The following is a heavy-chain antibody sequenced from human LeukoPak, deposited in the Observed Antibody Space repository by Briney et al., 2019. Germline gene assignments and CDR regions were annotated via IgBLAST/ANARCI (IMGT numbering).Heavy chain of an antibody. D-gene: IGHD6-13*01. CDR2: ISSSSSYI. Sequence: GGSLRLSCAASGFTFSSYSMNWVRQAPGKGLEWVSSISSSSSYIYYADSVKGRFTISRDNAKNSLYLQMNSLRAEDTAVYYCAREMDSSSWYFTDYYYYGMDVWGQGTTVTVSS. CDR3: AREMDSSSWYFTDYYYYGMDV. V-gene: IGHV3-21*01. J-gene: IGHJ6*02. CDR1: GFTFSSYS.